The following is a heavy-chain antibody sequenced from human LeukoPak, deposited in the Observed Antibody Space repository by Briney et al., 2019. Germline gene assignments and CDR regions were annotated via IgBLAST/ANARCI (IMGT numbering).Heavy chain of an antibody. CDR2: ISSSTI. J-gene: IGHJ4*02. D-gene: IGHD4-17*01. CDR3: AKALYMTTVTANQPFDD. V-gene: IGHV3-48*03. Sequence: GGSLRLSCAASGFTFSSSEMNWVRQAPGKGLEWVSYISSSTIYYADSVKGRFTISRDNAKNSLYLQMNSLRAEDTAVYYCAKALYMTTVTANQPFDDWGQGTLVTVSS. CDR1: GFTFSSSE.